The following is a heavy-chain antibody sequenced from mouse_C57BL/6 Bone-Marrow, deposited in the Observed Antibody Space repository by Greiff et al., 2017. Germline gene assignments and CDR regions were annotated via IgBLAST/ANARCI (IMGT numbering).Heavy chain of an antibody. Sequence: VQLQQSGAELVRPGTSVKMSCKASGYTFTNYWIGWAKQRPGHGLEWIGDIYPGGGYTNYNEKFKGKATLTADKSSSTAYMQFSSLTSEDSAIYYCAGRLYYGNSYYAMDYWGQGTSVTVSS. J-gene: IGHJ4*01. CDR3: AGRLYYGNSYYAMDY. CDR1: GYTFTNYW. D-gene: IGHD2-1*01. CDR2: IYPGGGYT. V-gene: IGHV1-63*01.